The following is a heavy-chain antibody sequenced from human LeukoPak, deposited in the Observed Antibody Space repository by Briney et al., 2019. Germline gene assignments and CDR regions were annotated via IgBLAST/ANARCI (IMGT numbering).Heavy chain of an antibody. V-gene: IGHV3-23*01. J-gene: IGHJ5*02. CDR3: AKAYYYGSDGWFDP. CDR1: GFTFSSYA. Sequence: GGSLRLSSAASGFTFSSYAMSWVRQAPGKGLEWVSAISGSGGSTYYADSVKGRFTISRDNSKNTLYLQMNSLRAEDTAVYYCAKAYYYGSDGWFDPWGQGTLVTVSS. CDR2: ISGSGGST. D-gene: IGHD3-10*01.